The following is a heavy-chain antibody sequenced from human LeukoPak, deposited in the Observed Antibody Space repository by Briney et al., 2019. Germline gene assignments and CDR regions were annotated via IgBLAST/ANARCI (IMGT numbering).Heavy chain of an antibody. Sequence: GGSLRLSCAASGFTFSSYWMSWVRQAPGKGLEWVANIKQDGSEKYYVDSVKGRFTISRDNAKNSLYLQMNSLRAEDTAVYYCARHSGYDWGLFDYWGQGTQVTVSS. CDR1: GFTFSSYW. D-gene: IGHD5-12*01. J-gene: IGHJ4*02. CDR3: ARHSGYDWGLFDY. V-gene: IGHV3-7*01. CDR2: IKQDGSEK.